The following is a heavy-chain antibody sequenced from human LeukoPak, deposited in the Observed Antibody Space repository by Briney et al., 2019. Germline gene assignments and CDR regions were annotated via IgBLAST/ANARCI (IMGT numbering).Heavy chain of an antibody. D-gene: IGHD2-15*01. V-gene: IGHV4-39*07. CDR3: ARDDSYSRGYSGVYYFDY. J-gene: IGHJ4*02. Sequence: SETLSLTCTLAGGSISSSGYEWGWLRQPPGRGLEGIGSIYYGGSTYYNPSLKSRVTISVDTSKNQFSLKLSSVTAADTAVYYCARDDSYSRGYSGVYYFDYWGQGTLVTVSS. CDR2: IYYGGST. CDR1: GGSISSSGYE.